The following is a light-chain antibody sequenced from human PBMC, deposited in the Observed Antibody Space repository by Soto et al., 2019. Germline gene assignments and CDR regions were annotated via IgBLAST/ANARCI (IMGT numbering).Light chain of an antibody. V-gene: IGLV2-11*01. CDR2: DVI. CDR1: SSDVGGYNF. J-gene: IGLJ1*01. Sequence: QSVLTQPRSVSGSPGQSVTISCTGTSSDVGGYNFVSWYQQHPGKAPKLMIYDVIKRPSGVPDRFSGSKSGNTTSLTISGLQAEDEADYYCSSYAGSSNVFGTGTKVTVL. CDR3: SSYAGSSNV.